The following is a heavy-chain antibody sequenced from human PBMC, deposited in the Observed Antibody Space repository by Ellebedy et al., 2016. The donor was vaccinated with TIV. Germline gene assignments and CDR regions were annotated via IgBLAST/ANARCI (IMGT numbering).Heavy chain of an antibody. CDR3: ARSGDYSDFEY. CDR1: GFTFSTYW. Sequence: GESLKISCSASGFTFSTYWISWIRQAPGKGLEWVANIKQDGSEKNYVDSVKGRFTISRDNAKNSLYLQMNSLRAEETAVYYCARSGDYSDFEYWGQGTLVTVSS. J-gene: IGHJ4*02. D-gene: IGHD3-22*01. V-gene: IGHV3-7*01. CDR2: IKQDGSEK.